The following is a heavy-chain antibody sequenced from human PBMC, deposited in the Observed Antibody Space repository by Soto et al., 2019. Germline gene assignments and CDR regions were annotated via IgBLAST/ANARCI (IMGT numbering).Heavy chain of an antibody. CDR3: ARGIVLMVYANYYGMDV. CDR1: GGSISSSNW. Sequence: ASETLSLTCAVSGGSISSSNWWSWVRQPPGKGLEWIGEIYHSGSTNYNPSLKSRVTISVDKSKNQFSLKLSSVTAADTAVYYCARGIVLMVYANYYGMDVWGQGTTVTSP. D-gene: IGHD2-8*01. J-gene: IGHJ6*02. CDR2: IYHSGST. V-gene: IGHV4-4*02.